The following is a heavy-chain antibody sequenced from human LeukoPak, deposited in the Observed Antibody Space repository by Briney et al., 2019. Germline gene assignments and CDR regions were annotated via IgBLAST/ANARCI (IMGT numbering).Heavy chain of an antibody. D-gene: IGHD6-13*01. J-gene: IGHJ4*02. CDR3: ARGIYSSSWYFLDY. CDR1: GFTFSSYA. V-gene: IGHV3-23*01. CDR2: ISGSGGST. Sequence: PGGSLRLSCAASGFTFSSYAMSWVRQAPGKGLEWVSAISGSGGSTYHADSVKGRFTISRDNSKNTLYLQMNSLRAEDTAVYYCARGIYSSSWYFLDYWGQGTLVTVSS.